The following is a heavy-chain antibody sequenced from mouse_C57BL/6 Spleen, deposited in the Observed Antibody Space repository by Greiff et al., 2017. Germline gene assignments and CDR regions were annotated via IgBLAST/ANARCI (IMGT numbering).Heavy chain of an antibody. CDR1: GFTFSDYG. J-gene: IGHJ2*01. V-gene: IGHV5-17*01. CDR2: ISSGSSTI. CDR3: ARGSTVEDYFDY. D-gene: IGHD1-1*01. Sequence: EVKLVESGGGLVKPGGSLKLSCAASGFTFSDYGMHWVRQAPEKGLEWVAYISSGSSTIYYADTVKGRFTISRDNAKNTLFLQMTSLRSEDTAMYYCARGSTVEDYFDYWGQGTTLTVSS.